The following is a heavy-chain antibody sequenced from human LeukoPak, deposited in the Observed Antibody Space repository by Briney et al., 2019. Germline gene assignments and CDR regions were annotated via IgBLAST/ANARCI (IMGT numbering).Heavy chain of an antibody. CDR1: GGSFNGYY. J-gene: IGHJ4*02. Sequence: SETLSLTCAVYGGSFNGYYWSWIRQPPGKGLEWIGEINPSGSTNYNPSLKSRVTISLDTSKNQFSLKPSSVTAADTAVYYCARGYSSGSYYHHWGQGTLVTVSS. CDR2: INPSGST. CDR3: ARGYSSGSYYHH. D-gene: IGHD3-10*01. V-gene: IGHV4-34*01.